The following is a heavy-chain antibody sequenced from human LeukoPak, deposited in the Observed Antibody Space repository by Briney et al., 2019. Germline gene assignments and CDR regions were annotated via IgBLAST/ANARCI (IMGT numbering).Heavy chain of an antibody. CDR2: TYRGSS. CDR3: ARGQYSAFDI. CDR1: GDSVSGNIVA. D-gene: IGHD2/OR15-2a*01. V-gene: IGHV6-1*01. J-gene: IGHJ3*02. Sequence: SQTLSLTCAVSGDSVSGNIVAWNWIRQSPSRGLEWLGRTYRGSSYYAPSMKSRITISPDTSKNQFSLRLNSVTPGDTAVYYCARGQYSAFDIWGQGTLVTVSS.